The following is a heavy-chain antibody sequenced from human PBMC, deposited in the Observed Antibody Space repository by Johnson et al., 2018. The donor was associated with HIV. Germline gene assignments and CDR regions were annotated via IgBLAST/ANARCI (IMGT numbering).Heavy chain of an antibody. Sequence: QVQLVESGGGLVKPGGSLRLSCAASGFTFSDYYMSWIRQAPGKGLEWVSYISSSGSTIYYADSVKGRFTISRDNSKNTVYLQMTNLRAEDTAVYYCAKDAGWSIVGATDGRDAFDIWGQGAMVTVSS. CDR1: GFTFSDYY. D-gene: IGHD1-26*01. J-gene: IGHJ3*02. V-gene: IGHV3-11*04. CDR2: ISSSGSTI. CDR3: AKDAGWSIVGATDGRDAFDI.